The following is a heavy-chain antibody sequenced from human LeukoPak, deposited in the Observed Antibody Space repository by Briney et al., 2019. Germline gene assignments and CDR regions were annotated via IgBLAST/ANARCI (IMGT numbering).Heavy chain of an antibody. D-gene: IGHD3-3*01. V-gene: IGHV1-69*11. CDR2: IIPILGTA. Sequence: SVKVSCKASGGTFSSYAISWVRQAPGQGLEWMGRIIPILGTANYAQKFQGRVTITTDESTSTVYMELSSLRSEDTAVYYCARDDFWSDYGYYFDYWGQGTLVTVSS. CDR1: GGTFSSYA. CDR3: ARDDFWSDYGYYFDY. J-gene: IGHJ4*02.